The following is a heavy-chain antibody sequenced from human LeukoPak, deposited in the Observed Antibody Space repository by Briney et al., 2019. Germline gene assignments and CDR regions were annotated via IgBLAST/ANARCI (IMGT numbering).Heavy chain of an antibody. CDR1: GGSISSYY. V-gene: IGHV4-59*01. D-gene: IGHD6-19*01. CDR3: ARMYSSGWQGVDWFDP. CDR2: IYYSGST. J-gene: IGHJ5*02. Sequence: SETLSLTCTGSGGSISSYYWSWIRQPPGKGLGWIGDIYYSGSTNYNPSLKSRVTISVDTSKNQFSLKLSSVTAADTAVYYCARMYSSGWQGVDWFDPWGQGTLVTVSS.